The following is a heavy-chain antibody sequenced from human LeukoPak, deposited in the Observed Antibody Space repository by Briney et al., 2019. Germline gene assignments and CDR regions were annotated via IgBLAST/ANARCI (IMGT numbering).Heavy chain of an antibody. J-gene: IGHJ3*01. CDR1: SFTFDNYG. Sequence: GGSLRLSCAASSFTFDNYGMYWVRQAPDEGLEWVAFIGYDGDKKYYADSVKGRFTISRDNSKNTLYLQMNSLRAEDTAVYYCARDSLVVVTIPGLGRDAFDFWGQGTMVTVSS. V-gene: IGHV3-33*07. D-gene: IGHD2-21*02. CDR3: ARDSLVVVTIPGLGRDAFDF. CDR2: IGYDGDKK.